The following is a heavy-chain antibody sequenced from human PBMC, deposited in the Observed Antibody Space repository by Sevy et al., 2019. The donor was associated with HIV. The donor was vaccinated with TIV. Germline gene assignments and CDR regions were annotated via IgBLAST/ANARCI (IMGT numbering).Heavy chain of an antibody. Sequence: GGSLRLSCAVSGFTFNSYPMTWVRQAPGKGLEWVSGITGSGDSTYYADSVKGRFTISRDNLKNTLYLQMNSLRVEDTAVYYCATVPRYSGPYWYFDLWGRRTLVTVSS. CDR2: ITGSGDST. CDR3: ATVPRYSGPYWYFDL. CDR1: GFTFNSYP. D-gene: IGHD1-26*01. V-gene: IGHV3-23*01. J-gene: IGHJ2*01.